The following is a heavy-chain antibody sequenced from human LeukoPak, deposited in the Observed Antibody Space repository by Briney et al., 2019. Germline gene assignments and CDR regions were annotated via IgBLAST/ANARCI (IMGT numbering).Heavy chain of an antibody. J-gene: IGHJ4*02. CDR2: ISYDGSNK. V-gene: IGHV3-30-3*01. Sequence: PAGSLRLSCAASGFTFSNYAMHWVRQAPGKGLEWVAVISYDGSNKYYADSVKGRFTISRDNSKNTLYLQMNSLRAEDTAVYYCARDRFPYCSSTSCYFDQWGQGTLVTVSS. CDR1: GFTFSNYA. CDR3: ARDRFPYCSSTSCYFDQ. D-gene: IGHD2-2*01.